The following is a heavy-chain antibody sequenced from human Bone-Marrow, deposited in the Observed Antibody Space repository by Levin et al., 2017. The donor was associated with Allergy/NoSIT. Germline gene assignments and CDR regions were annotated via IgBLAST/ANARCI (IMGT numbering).Heavy chain of an antibody. Sequence: SETLSLTCTVSGGSISSGGYYWSWIRQHPGKGLEWIGYIYYSGSTYYNPSLKSRVTISVDTSKNQFSLKLSSVTAADTAVYYCARGPTYYYDSSGRRFDYWGQGTLVTVSS. CDR1: GGSISSGGYY. CDR3: ARGPTYYYDSSGRRFDY. CDR2: IYYSGST. V-gene: IGHV4-31*03. D-gene: IGHD3-22*01. J-gene: IGHJ4*02.